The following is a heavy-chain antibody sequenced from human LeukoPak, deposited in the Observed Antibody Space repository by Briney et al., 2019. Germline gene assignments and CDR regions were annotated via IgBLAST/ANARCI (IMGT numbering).Heavy chain of an antibody. CDR3: ARGGYDFWSGYYTGRFWFDP. V-gene: IGHV4-34*01. CDR2: INHSGST. J-gene: IGHJ5*02. Sequence: PSETLSLTCAVYGGSFSGYYWSWIRQPPGKGLEWIGEINHSGSTNYNPPLKSRVTISVDTSKNQFSLKLSSVTAADTAVYYCARGGYDFWSGYYTGRFWFDPWGQGTLVTVSS. D-gene: IGHD3-3*01. CDR1: GGSFSGYY.